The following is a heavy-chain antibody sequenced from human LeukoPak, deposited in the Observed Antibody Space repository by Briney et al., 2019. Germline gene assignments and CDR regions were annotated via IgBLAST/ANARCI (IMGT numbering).Heavy chain of an antibody. CDR2: IYYSGST. CDR1: GGSISSGGYY. J-gene: IGHJ4*02. Sequence: SETLSLTCTVSGGSISSGGYYWSWIRQHPGKGLEWIGYIYYSGSTYYNPSLKSRVTISVDTSKNQFSLKLSSVTAADTAGYYCAKVGPWNGAYFAYWGQGTLVTVSS. CDR3: AKVGPWNGAYFAY. D-gene: IGHD1-1*01. V-gene: IGHV4-31*03.